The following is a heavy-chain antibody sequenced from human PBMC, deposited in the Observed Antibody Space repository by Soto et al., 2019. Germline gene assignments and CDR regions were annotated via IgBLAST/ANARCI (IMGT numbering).Heavy chain of an antibody. D-gene: IGHD2-8*01. CDR2: INPKSGGT. Sequence: GASVKVSCKASGYSFTDYHIHWVRQAPGQGLEWLGRINPKSGGTSTAQKFQGWVTMTTDTSISTASMELTRLTSDNTAIYYCARGDSTDCSNGVCSFFYNHDMDVWGQGTTVTVSS. V-gene: IGHV1-2*04. CDR3: ARGDSTDCSNGVCSFFYNHDMDV. CDR1: GYSFTDYH. J-gene: IGHJ6*02.